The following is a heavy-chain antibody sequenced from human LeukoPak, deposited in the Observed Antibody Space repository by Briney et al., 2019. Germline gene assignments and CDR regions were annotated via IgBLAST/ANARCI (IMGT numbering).Heavy chain of an antibody. CDR3: ARTGDYYSYYMDV. Sequence: GASVKVSCKASGGTFSSYAISWVRQAPGQGREWMGRIIPIFGTANYAQKFQGRVTITTDESTSTAYMELSSLRSEDTAVYYCARTGDYYSYYMDVWGKGTTVTVSS. CDR2: IIPIFGTA. J-gene: IGHJ6*03. CDR1: GGTFSSYA. D-gene: IGHD1-14*01. V-gene: IGHV1-69*05.